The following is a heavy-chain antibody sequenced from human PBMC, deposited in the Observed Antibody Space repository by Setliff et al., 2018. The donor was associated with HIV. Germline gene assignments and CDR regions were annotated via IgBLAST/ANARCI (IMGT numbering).Heavy chain of an antibody. Sequence: KPSETLSLTCNVSGDSITSYYWIWIRQSPGKGLEWIGYIYYSGDTNYNPSLKSRVTMSVDTSKNQFSLKLSSVTAADTAVYYCARTRGYSYGTLAGFDYWGRGSLVTVSS. CDR3: ARTRGYSYGTLAGFDY. D-gene: IGHD5-18*01. CDR1: GDSITSYY. V-gene: IGHV4-59*01. CDR2: IYYSGDT. J-gene: IGHJ4*01.